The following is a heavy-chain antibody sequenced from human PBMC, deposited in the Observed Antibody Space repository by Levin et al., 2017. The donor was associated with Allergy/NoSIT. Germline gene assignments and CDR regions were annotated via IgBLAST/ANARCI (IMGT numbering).Heavy chain of an antibody. J-gene: IGHJ3*02. D-gene: IGHD5-24*01. CDR1: GFTVSSNY. Sequence: QSGGSLRLSCAASGFTVSSNYMSWVRQAPGKGLEWVSVIYSGGSTYYADSVKGRFTISRDNSKNTLYLQMNSLRAEDTAVYYCARGRQSKSRWLQSRDAFDIWGQGTMVTVSS. CDR2: IYSGGST. CDR3: ARGRQSKSRWLQSRDAFDI. V-gene: IGHV3-66*01.